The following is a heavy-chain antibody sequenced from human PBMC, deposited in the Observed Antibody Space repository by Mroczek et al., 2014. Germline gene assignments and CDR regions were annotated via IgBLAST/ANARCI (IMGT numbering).Heavy chain of an antibody. CDR3: ASIRGGHYYDSSGYYYDY. Sequence: QVQLQESGPGLVKPSETLSLTCTVSGGSISSSSYYWGWIRQPPGKGLEWIGSIYYSGSTYYNPSLKSRVTISVDTSKNQFSLKLSSVTAADTAVYYCASIRGGHYYDSSGYYYDYWGQGTLVTVSS. J-gene: IGHJ4*02. CDR1: GGSISSSSYY. D-gene: IGHD3-22*01. V-gene: IGHV4-39*01. CDR2: IYYSGST.